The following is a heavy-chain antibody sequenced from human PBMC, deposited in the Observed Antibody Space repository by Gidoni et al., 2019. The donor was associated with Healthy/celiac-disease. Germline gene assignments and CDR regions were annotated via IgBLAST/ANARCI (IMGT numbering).Heavy chain of an antibody. Sequence: EVQLVETGGGLVPPGGSLRLSCAAPGFTLSSYAMSWVRQAPVKGLEGVSAISGSGGSTYCADSVKGRFTISRDNSKNTLYLQMNSLRAEDTALYYCAKLTGTYFDYWGQGTLVTVSS. D-gene: IGHD7-27*01. CDR3: AKLTGTYFDY. CDR2: ISGSGGST. CDR1: GFTLSSYA. J-gene: IGHJ4*02. V-gene: IGHV3-23*04.